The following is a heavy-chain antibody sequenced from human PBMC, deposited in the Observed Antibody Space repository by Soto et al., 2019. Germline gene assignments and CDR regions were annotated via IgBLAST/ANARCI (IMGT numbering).Heavy chain of an antibody. V-gene: IGHV4-31*03. J-gene: IGHJ3*02. CDR1: GGSISSGGYY. Sequence: KASETLSLTCTVSGGSISSGGYYWSWIRQHPGKGLEWIGYIYYSGSTYYNPSLKSRVTISVDTSKNQFSLKLSSVTAADTAVYYCASFDNYYYSSGYYYVGDGFDIWGQGTMVTVSS. CDR2: IYYSGST. D-gene: IGHD3-22*01. CDR3: ASFDNYYYSSGYYYVGDGFDI.